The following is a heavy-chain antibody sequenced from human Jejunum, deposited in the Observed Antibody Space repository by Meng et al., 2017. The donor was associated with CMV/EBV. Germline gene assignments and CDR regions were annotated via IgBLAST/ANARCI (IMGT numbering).Heavy chain of an antibody. CDR3: ARFYCSSTSCPHVLFDY. CDR1: GYTFTDYY. V-gene: IGHV1-2*06. D-gene: IGHD2-2*01. Sequence: GQWVQSGAGWKKPVASLKVSCKASGYTFTDYYIHWVRQAPGQGLEWMGRINPNSGGTNYAQKFQGRVSMTRDTSISTAYMELSSLRSDDTAVFYCARFYCSSTSCPHVLFDYWGQGTLVTVSS. CDR2: INPNSGGT. J-gene: IGHJ4*02.